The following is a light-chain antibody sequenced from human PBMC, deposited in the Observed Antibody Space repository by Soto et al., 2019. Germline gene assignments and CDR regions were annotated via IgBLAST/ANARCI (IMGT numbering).Light chain of an antibody. CDR1: SGHSSYA. CDR3: QTWGTGIVV. Sequence: QAVVTQSPSASASLGASVKLTCTLSSGHSSYAIAWHQQQPEKGPRYLMKLNSDGSHSKGDGIPDRFSGSSSGAERDLTISSLQSEDEADYYCQTWGTGIVVFGGGTNLTVL. CDR2: LNSDGSH. J-gene: IGLJ2*01. V-gene: IGLV4-69*01.